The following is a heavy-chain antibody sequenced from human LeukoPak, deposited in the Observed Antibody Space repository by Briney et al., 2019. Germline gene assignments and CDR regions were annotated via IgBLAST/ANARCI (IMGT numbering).Heavy chain of an antibody. CDR1: GFTFSSYS. Sequence: GGSLRLSCAASGFTFSSYSMNWVRQAPGKGLEWVSYISSSSSTIYYADSVKGRFTISRDNAKNSLYLQVNSLRAEDTAVYYCARDGGGEAYSSSWYYFDYWGQGTLVTVSS. CDR2: ISSSSSTI. CDR3: ARDGGGEAYSSSWYYFDY. J-gene: IGHJ4*02. V-gene: IGHV3-48*01. D-gene: IGHD6-13*01.